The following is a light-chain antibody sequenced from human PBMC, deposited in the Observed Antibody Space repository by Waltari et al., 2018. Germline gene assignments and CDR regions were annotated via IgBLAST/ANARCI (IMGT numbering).Light chain of an antibody. V-gene: IGLV2-11*01. CDR2: DVV. J-gene: IGLJ7*01. CDR1: SSDVGNYNF. CDR3: CSYAGSYTFV. Sequence: QSALTQPRSVSGSPGQSVTIPCSGTSSDVGNYNFVSWYQQHTGNAPKLLIYDVVKRPSGVPDRFSGSKSGNTASLTISGLQTEDEADYYCCSYAGSYTFVFGGGTQLTVL.